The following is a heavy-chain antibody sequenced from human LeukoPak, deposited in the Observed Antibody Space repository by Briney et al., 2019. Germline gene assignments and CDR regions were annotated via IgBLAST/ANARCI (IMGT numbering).Heavy chain of an antibody. CDR1: AFIFSGHW. V-gene: IGHV3-7*03. CDR2: IKEDGSER. D-gene: IGHD3-3*01. Sequence: GGSLRLSCEGSAFIFSGHWMNWVRQTPGKGLEWVASIKEDGSERQYVDSVKGRFSISRDNTKGSLFLQLNSLRAEDTAVYYCARGARITIFGVVITSLTFDYWGQGTLVTVSS. CDR3: ARGARITIFGVVITSLTFDY. J-gene: IGHJ4*02.